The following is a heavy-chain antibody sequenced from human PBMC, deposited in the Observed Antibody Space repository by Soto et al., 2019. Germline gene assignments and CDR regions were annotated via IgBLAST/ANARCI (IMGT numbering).Heavy chain of an antibody. D-gene: IGHD3-10*01. CDR2: IYYSGST. J-gene: IGHJ5*02. CDR3: ARAAAVYWYGSGSYLGNWFDP. Sequence: SETLSITCTVSGGSISSGDYYWSWIRQPPGKGLEWIGYIYYSGSTYYNPSLKSRVTISVDTSKNQFSLKLSSVTAADTAVYYCARAAAVYWYGSGSYLGNWFDPWGQGTLVIVSS. V-gene: IGHV4-30-4*01. CDR1: GGSISSGDYY.